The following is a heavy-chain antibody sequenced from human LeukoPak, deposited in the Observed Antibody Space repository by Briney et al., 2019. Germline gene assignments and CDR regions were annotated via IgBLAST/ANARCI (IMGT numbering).Heavy chain of an antibody. CDR1: GGSISSSSYY. Sequence: PSETLSLTCTVSGGSISSSSYYWGWIRQPPGKGLEWIGSIYYSGSTYYNPSLKSRVTISVDTSKNQFSLKLSSVTAADTAVYYCARGRPDGYDILTGYLYYFDYWGQGTLVTVSS. J-gene: IGHJ4*02. D-gene: IGHD3-9*01. CDR3: ARGRPDGYDILTGYLYYFDY. CDR2: IYYSGST. V-gene: IGHV4-39*01.